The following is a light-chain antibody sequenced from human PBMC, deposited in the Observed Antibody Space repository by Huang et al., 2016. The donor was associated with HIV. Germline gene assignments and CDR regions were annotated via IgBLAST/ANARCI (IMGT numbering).Light chain of an antibody. Sequence: EIVLTQSPDTLSLSPGERATLSCRASQSVNNYLAWYQQKPGQAPRLLIDDASKRATGIPPRFSGGGSGTDFTLTVSSLEPEDSAIYYCQQRSNWPQLSFGGGTKVEIK. V-gene: IGKV3-11*01. CDR1: QSVNNY. CDR3: QQRSNWPQLS. CDR2: DAS. J-gene: IGKJ4*01.